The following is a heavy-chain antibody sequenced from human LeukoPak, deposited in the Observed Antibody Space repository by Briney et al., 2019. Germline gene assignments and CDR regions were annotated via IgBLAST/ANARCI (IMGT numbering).Heavy chain of an antibody. J-gene: IGHJ6*02. CDR3: ARDSPYGDYEPHYYYYYGMDV. CDR1: GYTFSTYP. V-gene: IGHV1-18*01. D-gene: IGHD4-17*01. CDR2: ISAYNGNT. Sequence: ASVKVSCKASGYTFSTYPMNWVRQAPGQGLEWMGWISAYNGNTNYAQKLQGRVTMTTDTSTSTAYMELRSLRSDDTAVYYCARDSPYGDYEPHYYYYYGMDVWGQGTTVTVSS.